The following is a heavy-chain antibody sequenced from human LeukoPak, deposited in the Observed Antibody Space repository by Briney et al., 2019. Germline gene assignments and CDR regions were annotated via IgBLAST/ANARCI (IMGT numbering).Heavy chain of an antibody. V-gene: IGHV4-34*01. J-gene: IGHJ4*02. CDR2: INHSGST. Sequence: PSETLSLTCAVYGGSFSGYYWSWIRQPPGKGLEWIGEINHSGSTNYNPSLKSRVTISVDTSKNQFSLKLSSVTAADTAVYYCARGGRITMVRGLVYFDYWGQGTLVTVSS. D-gene: IGHD3-10*01. CDR3: ARGGRITMVRGLVYFDY. CDR1: GGSFSGYY.